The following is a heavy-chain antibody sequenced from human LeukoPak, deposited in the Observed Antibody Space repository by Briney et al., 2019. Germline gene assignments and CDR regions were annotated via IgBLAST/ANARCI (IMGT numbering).Heavy chain of an antibody. V-gene: IGHV1-18*01. CDR1: GGTFSSYA. Sequence: ASVKVSCKASGGTFSSYAISWVRQAPGQGLEWMGWISAYNGNTNYAQKLQGRVTMTTDTSTSTAYMELRSLRSDDTAVCYCARDRLTIGRPSPTFDYWGQGTLVTVSS. D-gene: IGHD4/OR15-4a*01. CDR2: ISAYNGNT. CDR3: ARDRLTIGRPSPTFDY. J-gene: IGHJ4*02.